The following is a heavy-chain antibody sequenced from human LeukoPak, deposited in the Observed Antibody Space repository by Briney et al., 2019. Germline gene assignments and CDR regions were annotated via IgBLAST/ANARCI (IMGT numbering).Heavy chain of an antibody. J-gene: IGHJ4*02. Sequence: PSETLSLTCAVSDGSLRGYYWSWIRQPPGKGLEWIGEINHSGSTNYNPSLESRVTISEETSKNQFSLKVTSVTAADTAVYYCARGTSGYDYYDSSGYYSFDYWGQGTLVTVSS. CDR1: DGSLRGYY. D-gene: IGHD3-22*01. CDR2: INHSGST. CDR3: ARGTSGYDYYDSSGYYSFDY. V-gene: IGHV4-34*01.